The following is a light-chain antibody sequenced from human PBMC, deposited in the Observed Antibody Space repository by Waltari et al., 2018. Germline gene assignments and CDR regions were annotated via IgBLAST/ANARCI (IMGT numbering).Light chain of an antibody. V-gene: IGKV4-1*01. CDR2: SAT. CDR1: QSLVYISTNKNY. Sequence: DIVLTQSPDSLAVSLGERPTITCKSSQSLVYISTNKNYLAWYQQKPGQPPALLISSATTRESGVPDRFSGSESGTQFTLTISSLQAEDVGVYYCQQYHDTPLTFGGGTKVEIK. CDR3: QQYHDTPLT. J-gene: IGKJ4*01.